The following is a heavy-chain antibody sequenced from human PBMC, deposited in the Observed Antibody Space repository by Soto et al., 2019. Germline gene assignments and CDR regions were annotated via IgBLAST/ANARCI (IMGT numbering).Heavy chain of an antibody. D-gene: IGHD3-10*01. CDR1: GGSISSGGYY. J-gene: IGHJ4*02. Sequence: QVQLQESGPGLVKPSQTLSLTCTVSGGSISSGGYYWSWIRQHPGKGLEWIGYIYYSGSTYYNPSLKSRVTLSVDTSKNQFSLKLSSVTAADTAVYYCARAMVTMVRGVIQPDFDYWGQGTLVTVSS. V-gene: IGHV4-31*03. CDR3: ARAMVTMVRGVIQPDFDY. CDR2: IYYSGST.